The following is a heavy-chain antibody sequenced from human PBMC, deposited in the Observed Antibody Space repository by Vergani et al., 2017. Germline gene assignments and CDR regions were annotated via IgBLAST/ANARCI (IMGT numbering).Heavy chain of an antibody. Sequence: QVQLVQSGAEVKKPGASVKVSCKASGYTFTGYYMHWVRQAPGQGLEWMGWINPNSGGTNYAQKFQGRVTMTRDTSISTAYMELSRLRSDDTAVYYCARAPYSSDYVWGSYRPWGQGTLVTVSS. J-gene: IGHJ4*02. CDR2: INPNSGGT. D-gene: IGHD3-16*02. V-gene: IGHV1-2*02. CDR3: ARAPYSSDYVWGSYRP. CDR1: GYTFTGYY.